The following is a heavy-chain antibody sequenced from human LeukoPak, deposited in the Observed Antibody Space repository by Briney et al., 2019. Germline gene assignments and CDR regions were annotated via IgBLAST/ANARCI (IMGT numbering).Heavy chain of an antibody. CDR1: GYTFTSYD. Sequence: GASVKVSCKASGYTFTSYDINWVRQATGQGLEWMGWMNPNSGNTGYAQKFQGRVTMTRNTSISTAYMELSSLRSEDTAVYYCARTAYSSSWYGLPYYYYYGMDVWGQGTPVTVSS. CDR2: MNPNSGNT. J-gene: IGHJ6*02. V-gene: IGHV1-8*01. D-gene: IGHD6-13*01. CDR3: ARTAYSSSWYGLPYYYYYGMDV.